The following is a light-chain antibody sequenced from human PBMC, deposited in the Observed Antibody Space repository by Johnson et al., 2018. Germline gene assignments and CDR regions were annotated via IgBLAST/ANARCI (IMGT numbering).Light chain of an antibody. CDR3: GTWDSSLSAGNV. CDR2: ENN. J-gene: IGLJ1*01. CDR1: SSNIGNNY. V-gene: IGLV1-51*02. Sequence: QSVLTQPPSVSAAPGQKVTISCSGSSSNIGNNYVSWYQQLPGTAPKLLIYENNKRPSGIPDRFSGSKSGTSVTLGITGLPPGDEADYYCGTWDSSLSAGNVFGTGTKVTVL.